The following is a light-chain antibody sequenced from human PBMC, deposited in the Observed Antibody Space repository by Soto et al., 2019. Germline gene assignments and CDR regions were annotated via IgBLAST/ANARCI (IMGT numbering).Light chain of an antibody. CDR3: QQYGSSIT. CDR1: QSVSSSY. Sequence: EIVLTPSPGTLSLPPGARATLSCRASQSVSSSYLAWYQQKPGQAPRLLIYGASSRATGIPDRFSGSGSGTDFTLTISRLEPEDFAVYYCQQYGSSITFGQGTRLEI. V-gene: IGKV3-20*01. CDR2: GAS. J-gene: IGKJ5*01.